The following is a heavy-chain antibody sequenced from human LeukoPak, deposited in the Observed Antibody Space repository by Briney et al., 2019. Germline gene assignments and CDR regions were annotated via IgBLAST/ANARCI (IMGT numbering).Heavy chain of an antibody. Sequence: GSLKLSCVASGFTFSYYAINWVRQAPGKGLEWVSTFKTNYNQVYYAESVRGRFTISTDNSKNTAYLQMNSLRVEDTALYYCARSVPDYTRFDFWGQGALVTVSS. V-gene: IGHV3-23*05. D-gene: IGHD4-11*01. J-gene: IGHJ4*02. CDR2: FKTNYNQV. CDR1: GFTFSYYA. CDR3: ARSVPDYTRFDF.